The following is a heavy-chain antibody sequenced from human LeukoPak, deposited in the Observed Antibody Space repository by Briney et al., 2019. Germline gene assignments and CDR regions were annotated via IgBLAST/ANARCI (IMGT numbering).Heavy chain of an antibody. J-gene: IGHJ3*02. Sequence: GGSLRLSCAASGFTFSSHSMNWVRQAPGKGLEWVSSISSSSSYIYYADSVKGRFTISRDNAKNSLYLQMNSLRAEDTAVYYCARMRSIEDAFNIWGQGTMVTVSS. V-gene: IGHV3-21*01. CDR3: ARMRSIEDAFNI. CDR1: GFTFSSHS. CDR2: ISSSSSYI.